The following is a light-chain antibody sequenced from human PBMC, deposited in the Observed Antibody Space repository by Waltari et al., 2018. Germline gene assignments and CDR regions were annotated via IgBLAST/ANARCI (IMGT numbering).Light chain of an antibody. J-gene: IGLJ3*02. CDR3: QSYDDFDWI. V-gene: IGLV6-57*02. CDR2: EDT. Sequence: NVILTQPHSVSEFPGKPVTITCTASSGRMAPHYVQWYQQRPGSGPTTVIYEDTQRPSGVPARFSGSIDSSSNSASLTISGLQPEDEADYYCQSYDDFDWIFGGGTKLTVL. CDR1: SGRMAPHY.